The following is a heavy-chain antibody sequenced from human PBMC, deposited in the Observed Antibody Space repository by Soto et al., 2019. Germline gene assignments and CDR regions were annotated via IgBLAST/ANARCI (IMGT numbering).Heavy chain of an antibody. CDR2: INAGNGNT. CDR1: GYTFTSYA. V-gene: IGHV1-3*01. Sequence: QVELVQSGAEVKKPGASVKVSCKASGYTFTSYAMHWVRQAPGQRLEWMGWINAGNGNTKYTQKFQGRVTITRDTSASTAYMELSSLRSEDTAVYYCASVLRGWYWLDYWGQGTLVTVSS. CDR3: ASVLRGWYWLDY. D-gene: IGHD6-19*01. J-gene: IGHJ4*02.